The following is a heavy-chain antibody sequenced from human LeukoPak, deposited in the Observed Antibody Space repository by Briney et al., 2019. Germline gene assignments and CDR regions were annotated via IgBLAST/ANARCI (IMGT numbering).Heavy chain of an antibody. CDR1: GFTFSSYA. D-gene: IGHD6-6*01. CDR3: AKGTLTAARPNWYFDL. Sequence: GGSLRLSCAASGFTFSSYAMSWVRQTPGKGLEWVSAISGSGGSTYYADSVKGRFTISRDNSKNTLYLQMNSLRAEDTAVYYCAKGTLTAARPNWYFDLWGRGTLVTVSS. CDR2: ISGSGGST. J-gene: IGHJ2*01. V-gene: IGHV3-23*01.